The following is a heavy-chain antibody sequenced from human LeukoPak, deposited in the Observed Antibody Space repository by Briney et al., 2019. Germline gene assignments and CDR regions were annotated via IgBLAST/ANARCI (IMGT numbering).Heavy chain of an antibody. V-gene: IGHV1-69*13. D-gene: IGHD1-26*01. J-gene: IGHJ4*02. Sequence: ASVKVSCKASGGTFSSYAISWVRQAPGQGLEWMGGIIPIFGTANYAQKFQGRVTITADESTSTAYMELSSLRSEDTAVYYCARDHDSGSYREAYYFDYWGQGTLVTVSS. CDR3: ARDHDSGSYREAYYFDY. CDR1: GGTFSSYA. CDR2: IIPIFGTA.